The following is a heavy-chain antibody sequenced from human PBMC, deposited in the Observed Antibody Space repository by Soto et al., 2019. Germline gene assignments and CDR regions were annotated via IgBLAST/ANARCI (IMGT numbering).Heavy chain of an antibody. CDR2: IGTAGDT. D-gene: IGHD3-16*01. V-gene: IGHV3-13*01. CDR1: GFTFSSYD. Sequence: EVQLVESGGGLVRPGGSLRLSCAASGFTFSSYDMHWVRQATGKGLEWVSAIGTAGDTYYPGSVKGRFTISRENAKNSLYLQMNSLRAGDTAVYYCARAGGEYYFDYWGQGTLVTVSS. CDR3: ARAGGEYYFDY. J-gene: IGHJ4*02.